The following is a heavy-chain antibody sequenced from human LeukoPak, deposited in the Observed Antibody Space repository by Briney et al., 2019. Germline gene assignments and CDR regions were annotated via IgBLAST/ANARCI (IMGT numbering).Heavy chain of an antibody. CDR3: ARGHGDSDPFHY. V-gene: IGHV4-59*01. Sequence: PSETLSLTCTVSGGSISSYYWSWIRQPPGKGLEWIGYIYYSGSTNYNPSLKSRVTISVDTSKNQFSLKLSSVTAADTAVYYCARGHGDSDPFHYWGQGTLVTVSS. D-gene: IGHD4-17*01. CDR2: IYYSGST. CDR1: GGSISSYY. J-gene: IGHJ4*02.